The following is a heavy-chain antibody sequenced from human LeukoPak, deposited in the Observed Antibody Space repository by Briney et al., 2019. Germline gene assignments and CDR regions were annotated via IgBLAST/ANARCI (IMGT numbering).Heavy chain of an antibody. CDR1: GFTFSNAW. CDR2: ISYDGSNK. D-gene: IGHD4-17*01. J-gene: IGHJ4*02. V-gene: IGHV3-30*03. Sequence: PGGSLRLSCAASGFTFSNAWMSWVRQAPGKGLEWVAVISYDGSNKYYADSVKGRFTISRDNSKNTLYLQMNSLRAEDTAVYYCARADYGDYSDYWGQGTLVTVSS. CDR3: ARADYGDYSDY.